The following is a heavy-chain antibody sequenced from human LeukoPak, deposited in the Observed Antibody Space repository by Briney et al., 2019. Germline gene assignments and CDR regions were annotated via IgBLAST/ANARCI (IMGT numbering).Heavy chain of an antibody. D-gene: IGHD4-11*01. J-gene: IGHJ6*02. CDR2: ISYDGSNK. Sequence: GGSLRLSCAASGFTFSSYGMHWVRQAPGKGLEWVAVISYDGSNKYYADSVKGRFTISRDNSKNTLYLQMNSLRAEDTAVYYCAKIDYHSYYGMDVWGQGTTVTVSS. V-gene: IGHV3-30*18. CDR1: GFTFSSYG. CDR3: AKIDYHSYYGMDV.